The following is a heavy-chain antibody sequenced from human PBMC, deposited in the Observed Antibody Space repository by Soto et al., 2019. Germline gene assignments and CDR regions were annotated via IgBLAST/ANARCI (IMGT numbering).Heavy chain of an antibody. J-gene: IGHJ1*01. CDR3: ARGWKMTTVTFAPNYPPFRH. D-gene: IGHD4-17*01. Sequence: QVQLQQWGAGLLKPSETLSLTCAVYGGSFSGYYWSWIRQPPGKGLEWIGEINHSGSTNYNPSLKSRVTISVDTSKNQFSLKLSSVTAADTAVYYCARGWKMTTVTFAPNYPPFRHWGQGTLVTVSS. CDR2: INHSGST. CDR1: GGSFSGYY. V-gene: IGHV4-34*01.